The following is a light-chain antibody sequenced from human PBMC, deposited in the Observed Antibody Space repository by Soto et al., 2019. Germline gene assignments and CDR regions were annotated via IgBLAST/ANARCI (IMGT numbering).Light chain of an antibody. CDR2: AAS. CDR1: QIVSSNY. CDR3: QQYGTSPPWT. V-gene: IGKV3-20*01. J-gene: IGKJ1*01. Sequence: ENVSTQSPGTLSLSPVESATLSCRASQIVSSNYLAWFQQKPGQAPRLLIYAASSRAPGIPDRFSGSGSGTDFTFTISRLEPEDFAVYYCQQYGTSPPWTVGQGTKVDNK.